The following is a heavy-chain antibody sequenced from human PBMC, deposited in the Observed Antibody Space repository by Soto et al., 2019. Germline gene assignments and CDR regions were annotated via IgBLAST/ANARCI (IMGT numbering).Heavy chain of an antibody. CDR3: AGGEDYLDY. CDR1: GYTFTSYD. Sequence: QVQLVQSGAEVKKPGASVKVSCKASGYTFTSYDINWVRQATGQGLEWMGWMNPNSGNTGYAQKFQGRVTMTRNTSISQAYMELSSLGPEDTAAYYGAGGEDYLDYWGPGTLVTVSS. V-gene: IGHV1-8*01. CDR2: MNPNSGNT. J-gene: IGHJ4*02.